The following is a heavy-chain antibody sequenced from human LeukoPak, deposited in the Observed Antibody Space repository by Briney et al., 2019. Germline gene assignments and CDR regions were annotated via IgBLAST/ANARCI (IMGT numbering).Heavy chain of an antibody. CDR3: AKGSGTYSDY. D-gene: IGHD3-10*01. V-gene: IGHV3-30*02. J-gene: IGHJ4*02. CDR1: GFTVSSNS. CDR2: IRYDGSNK. Sequence: GGSLRLSCTVSGFTVSSNSMSWVRQAPGKGLEWVAFIRYDGSNKYYADSVKGRFTISRDNSKNTLYLQMNSLRAEDTAVYYCAKGSGTYSDYWGQGTLVTVSS.